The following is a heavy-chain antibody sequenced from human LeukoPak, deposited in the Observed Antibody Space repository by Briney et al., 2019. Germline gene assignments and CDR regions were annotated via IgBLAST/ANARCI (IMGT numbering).Heavy chain of an antibody. J-gene: IGHJ4*02. CDR1: GFTFSSYS. CDR3: ARGGSSYYFDY. CDR2: ISSSSYI. D-gene: IGHD6-6*01. Sequence: GGSLRLSCAASGFTFSSYSMNWVRQAPGKGLEWVSSISSSSYIYYADSVKGRFTISRGNAKNSLYLQMNSLRAEDTAVYYCARGGSSYYFDYWGQGTLVTVSS. V-gene: IGHV3-21*01.